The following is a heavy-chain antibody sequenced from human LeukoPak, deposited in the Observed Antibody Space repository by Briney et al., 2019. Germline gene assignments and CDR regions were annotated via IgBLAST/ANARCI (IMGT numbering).Heavy chain of an antibody. Sequence: GGSLRLSCAASGFTFSSDGMHWVRQAPGKGREWVAFIRYDGSNKYYADCVKGLFTISRDNPKNTLYLQMNSLRAEDTAVYYGAKDGSRDYYDSSGTYFDYWGQGTLVTVSS. D-gene: IGHD3-22*01. CDR2: IRYDGSNK. V-gene: IGHV3-30*02. CDR3: AKDGSRDYYDSSGTYFDY. J-gene: IGHJ4*02. CDR1: GFTFSSDG.